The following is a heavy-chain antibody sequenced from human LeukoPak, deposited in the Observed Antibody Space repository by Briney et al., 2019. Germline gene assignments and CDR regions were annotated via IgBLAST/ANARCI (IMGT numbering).Heavy chain of an antibody. D-gene: IGHD3-22*01. Sequence: ASVKVSCKASGYTFTSYGISWVRQAPGQGLEWMGWISAYNGNTNYAQKLQGRVTMTTDTSTSTAYMELRSLRSDDTAVYCCARDHYYDSSGYTFRHWGQGTLVTVSS. CDR1: GYTFTSYG. CDR3: ARDHYYDSSGYTFRH. J-gene: IGHJ1*01. CDR2: ISAYNGNT. V-gene: IGHV1-18*01.